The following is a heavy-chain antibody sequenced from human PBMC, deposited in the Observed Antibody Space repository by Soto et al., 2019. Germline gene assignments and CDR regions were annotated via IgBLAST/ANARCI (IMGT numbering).Heavy chain of an antibody. CDR3: ARGVRSGSARPVGGELDY. Sequence: SVKVSCKASGGTFSSYAISWVRQAPGQGLEWMGGIIPIFGTANYAQKFQGRVTITADESTSTAYMELSSLRSEDTAVYYCARGVRSGSARPVGGELDYWGQGTLVTVSS. J-gene: IGHJ4*02. D-gene: IGHD6-6*01. CDR1: GGTFSSYA. CDR2: IIPIFGTA. V-gene: IGHV1-69*13.